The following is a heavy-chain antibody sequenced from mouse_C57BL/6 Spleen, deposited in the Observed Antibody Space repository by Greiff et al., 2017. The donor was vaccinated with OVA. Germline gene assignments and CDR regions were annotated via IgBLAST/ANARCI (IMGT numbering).Heavy chain of an antibody. Sequence: EVQGVESGEGLVKPGGSLKLSCAASGFTFSSYAMSWVRQTPEKRLEWVAYISSGGDYIYYADTVKGRFTISRDNARNTLYLQMSSLKSEDTAMYYCTREDGRDGYYPGADWGQGTLVTVSA. D-gene: IGHD2-3*01. CDR2: ISSGGDYI. CDR1: GFTFSSYA. V-gene: IGHV5-9-1*02. CDR3: TREDGRDGYYPGAD. J-gene: IGHJ3*01.